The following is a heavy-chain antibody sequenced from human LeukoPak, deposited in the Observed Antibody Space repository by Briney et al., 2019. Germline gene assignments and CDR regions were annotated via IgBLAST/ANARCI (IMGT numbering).Heavy chain of an antibody. CDR2: IHHSGSA. Sequence: SETLSPTCAVSGYSISSGYYWGWIRQPPGKGLEWIGSIHHSGSAYYNPSLKSRVTISLDTSKNQFSLKLSSVTAADTAVYYCAREEMGGIDYWGQGTLVTVSS. CDR1: GYSISSGYY. J-gene: IGHJ4*02. V-gene: IGHV4-38-2*02. D-gene: IGHD5-24*01. CDR3: AREEMGGIDY.